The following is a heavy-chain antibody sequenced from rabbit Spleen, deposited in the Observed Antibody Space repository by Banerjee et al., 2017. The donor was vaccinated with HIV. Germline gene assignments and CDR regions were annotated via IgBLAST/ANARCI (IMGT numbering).Heavy chain of an antibody. Sequence: EESGGGLVQPEGSLTLTCTASGFSFSSSFWICWVRQAPGRGLEWIACIGAGSSGYTDYASWAKGRFTISKTSSTTVTLQMTSLTAADTATYFCARDTGSSFSSYGMDLWGPGTLVTVS. CDR1: GFSFSSSFW. D-gene: IGHD8-1*01. CDR3: ARDTGSSFSSYGMDL. V-gene: IGHV1S45*01. CDR2: IGAGSSGYT. J-gene: IGHJ6*01.